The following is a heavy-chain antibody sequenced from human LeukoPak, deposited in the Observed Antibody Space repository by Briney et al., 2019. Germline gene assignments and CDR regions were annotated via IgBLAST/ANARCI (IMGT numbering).Heavy chain of an antibody. J-gene: IGHJ6*02. CDR1: GFTFSSYE. Sequence: PGGSLRLSCAASGFTFSSYEMNWVRQAPGKGLEWVSYISSSGSTIYYADSVKGRFTISRDNAKNSLYLQMNSLRAEDTADYYCAGQVMASTSGGVGYMDVWGQGTTVTVSS. D-gene: IGHD5/OR15-5a*01. V-gene: IGHV3-48*03. CDR3: AGQVMASTSGGVGYMDV. CDR2: ISSSGSTI.